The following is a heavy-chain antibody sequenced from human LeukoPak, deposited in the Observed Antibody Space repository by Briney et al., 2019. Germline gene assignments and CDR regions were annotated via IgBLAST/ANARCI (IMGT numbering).Heavy chain of an antibody. CDR3: ARGFYSSWSPYI. J-gene: IGHJ3*02. CDR2: INHSGST. CDR1: GGSFSGYY. D-gene: IGHD6-13*01. Sequence: SSETLSLTCAVYGGSFSGYYWSWIRQPPGKGLEWIGEINHSGSTNYNPSLKSRVTISVDTSKNQFSLKLSSVTAADTAVYYCARGFYSSWSPYIWGQGTMVTVSS. V-gene: IGHV4-34*01.